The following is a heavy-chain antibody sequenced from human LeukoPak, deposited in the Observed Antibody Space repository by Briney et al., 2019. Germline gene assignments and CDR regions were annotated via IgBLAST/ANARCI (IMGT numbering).Heavy chain of an antibody. CDR1: GYTFTSYD. J-gene: IGHJ4*02. CDR2: IIPIFGTA. Sequence: ASVKVSCKASGYTFTSYDINWVRQATGQGLEWMGGIIPIFGTAIYAQKFQGRVTMTEDTSTDTAYMELSSLRSEDTAVYYCAIIRYSNFDYWGQGTLVTVSS. CDR3: AIIRYSNFDY. D-gene: IGHD3-16*02. V-gene: IGHV1-69*06.